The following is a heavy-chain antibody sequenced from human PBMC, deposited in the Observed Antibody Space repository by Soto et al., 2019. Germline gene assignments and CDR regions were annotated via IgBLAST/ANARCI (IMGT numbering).Heavy chain of an antibody. CDR2: IIPIFGTA. CDR1: GGTFSSYA. CDR3: ASLGCSGGSCYSVMLGYYGMDV. J-gene: IGHJ6*02. D-gene: IGHD2-15*01. Sequence: GASVKVSCKASGGTFSSYAISWVRQAPGQGLEWMGGIIPIFGTANYAQKFQGRVTITADESTSTAYMELSSLRSEDTAVYYCASLGCSGGSCYSVMLGYYGMDVWGQGTTGTAP. V-gene: IGHV1-69*13.